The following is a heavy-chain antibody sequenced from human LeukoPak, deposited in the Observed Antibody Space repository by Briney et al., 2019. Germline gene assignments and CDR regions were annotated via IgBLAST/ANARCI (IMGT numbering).Heavy chain of an antibody. CDR3: VRQESAQWDVFDI. CDR2: IYPGDSHT. V-gene: IGHV5-51*01. Sequence: GESLKISCKGFEYNLTNYWIGRVRQMPGKGLEWMGIIYPGDSHTIYSPSFQGQVTISADKSINTAYLQWSSLKASDTAMYYCVRQESAQWDVFDIWGQGTMVAVSS. CDR1: EYNLTNYW. D-gene: IGHD2-8*01. J-gene: IGHJ3*02.